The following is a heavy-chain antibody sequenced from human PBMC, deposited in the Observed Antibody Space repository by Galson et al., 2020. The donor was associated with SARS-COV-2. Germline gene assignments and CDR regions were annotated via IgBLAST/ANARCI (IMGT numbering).Heavy chain of an antibody. Sequence: SENLSLTCTVSGGSLPSGSYYWTWIRQPAGKGLEWIGRIYISGNTDYNPSLRSRVTISLDTSKKQFSLKLKSVTAADTAVYYCTKEDYGDYGGPWFDPWGQGTLVTVSS. D-gene: IGHD4-17*01. J-gene: IGHJ5*02. CDR3: TKEDYGDYGGPWFDP. V-gene: IGHV4-61*02. CDR2: IYISGNT. CDR1: GGSLPSGSYY.